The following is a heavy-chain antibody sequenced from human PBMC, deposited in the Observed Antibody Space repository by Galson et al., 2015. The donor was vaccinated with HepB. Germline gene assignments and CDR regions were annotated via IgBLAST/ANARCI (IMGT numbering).Heavy chain of an antibody. D-gene: IGHD5-12*01. CDR3: ARDRLSGYSGYSFDY. Sequence: SLRLSCAASGFTFSTYSMNWVRQAPGKGLEWVSSTSISSSFIYYADSVKGRFTISRDNAKNSLYLQMHSLRAEDTAVYYCARDRLSGYSGYSFDYWGQGTLVTVSS. V-gene: IGHV3-21*01. CDR1: GFTFSTYS. CDR2: TSISSSFI. J-gene: IGHJ4*02.